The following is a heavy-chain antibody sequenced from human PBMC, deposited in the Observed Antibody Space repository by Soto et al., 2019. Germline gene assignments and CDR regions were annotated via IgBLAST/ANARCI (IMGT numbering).Heavy chain of an antibody. CDR1: GYTFTSYG. Sequence: QVQLVQSGAEVKKPGASVKVSCKASGYTFTSYGISWVRQAPGQGLEWMGWIRAYNGNTNYAQNLQGRVTMTTDTTTSTAYVELRSLGYNDPAVYYCASSWFGESPRDYYYYGMDVWGQGTTVTVSS. J-gene: IGHJ6*02. V-gene: IGHV1-18*01. D-gene: IGHD3-10*01. CDR3: ASSWFGESPRDYYYYGMDV. CDR2: IRAYNGNT.